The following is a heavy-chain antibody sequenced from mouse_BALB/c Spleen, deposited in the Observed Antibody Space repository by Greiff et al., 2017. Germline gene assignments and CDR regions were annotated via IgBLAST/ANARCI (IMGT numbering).Heavy chain of an antibody. Sequence: VHVKQSGPELVKPGASVKISCKASGYSFTGYFMHWVKQSHGKSLEWIGRINPYTGDTFYNQKFKGKATLTVDKSSSTAHMELLSLTSEDSAVYYCGRSDGKGYAMDYGGQGTSVTVSS. J-gene: IGHJ4*01. D-gene: IGHD2-1*01. CDR2: INPYTGDT. V-gene: IGHV1-37*01. CDR3: GRSDGKGYAMDY. CDR1: GYSFTGYF.